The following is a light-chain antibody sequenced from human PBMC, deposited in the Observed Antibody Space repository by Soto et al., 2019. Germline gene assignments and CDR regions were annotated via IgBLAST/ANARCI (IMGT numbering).Light chain of an antibody. CDR2: EVS. CDR1: SSDVGSYNL. CDR3: CSYAGSSTHYV. J-gene: IGLJ1*01. Sequence: QSVLTQPASVSGSPGQSITISCTGTSSDVGSYNLVSWYQQHPGKAPKPMVYEVSKQPSGVSNRFSGSKSGNTASLTISGLQAEDEADYYCCSYAGSSTHYVFGTGTKVTVL. V-gene: IGLV2-23*02.